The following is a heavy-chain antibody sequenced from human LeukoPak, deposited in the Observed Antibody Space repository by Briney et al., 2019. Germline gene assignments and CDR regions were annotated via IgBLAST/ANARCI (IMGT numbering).Heavy chain of an antibody. Sequence: ASVKVSCKASVYTFTSYGIRWVRQAPGQGLEWMGWISAYNGNTNYAQKLQGKVTMTTDTSTSTAYLELRSLRSDDTAVYYCARDTAMVTVYFDYWGQGTLVTVSS. J-gene: IGHJ4*02. V-gene: IGHV1-18*01. CDR2: ISAYNGNT. CDR1: VYTFTSYG. CDR3: ARDTAMVTVYFDY. D-gene: IGHD5-18*01.